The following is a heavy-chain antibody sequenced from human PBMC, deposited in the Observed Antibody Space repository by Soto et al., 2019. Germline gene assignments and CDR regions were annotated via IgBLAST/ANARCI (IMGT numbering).Heavy chain of an antibody. Sequence: ETLSLTCTVSGGSISSYYWSWIRQPPGKGLEWIGYIYYSGSTNYNPSLKSRVTISVDTSKNQFSLKLSSVTAADTAVYYCARGAGFGELYKSWGQGTLVTVSS. D-gene: IGHD3-10*01. J-gene: IGHJ5*02. CDR1: GGSISSYY. CDR3: ARGAGFGELYKS. CDR2: IYYSGST. V-gene: IGHV4-59*01.